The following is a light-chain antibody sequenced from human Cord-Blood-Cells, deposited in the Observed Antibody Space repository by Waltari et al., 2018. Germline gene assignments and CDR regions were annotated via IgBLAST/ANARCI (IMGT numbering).Light chain of an antibody. CDR1: SSNIGSNT. CDR3: AAWDDSLNGRV. CDR2: SNK. V-gene: IGLV1-44*01. J-gene: IGLJ3*02. Sequence: QSVLTQPPSASGTPGQRVTISCPGSSSNIGSNTVNWYQQLPGPAPKLFIYSNKQRPSGVPDRFSGSQSGTSASLAISGLQSEDETDYYCAAWDDSLNGRVFGGGTKLTVL.